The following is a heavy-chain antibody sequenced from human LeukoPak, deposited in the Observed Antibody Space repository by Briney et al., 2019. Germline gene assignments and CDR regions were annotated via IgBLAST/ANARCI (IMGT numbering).Heavy chain of an antibody. V-gene: IGHV3-74*01. CDR2: TNEDGSIT. CDR3: AGDLGGVGSD. CDR1: GFTFSRYW. D-gene: IGHD1-26*01. J-gene: IGHJ4*02. Sequence: WESLRLSCSAPGFTFSRYWMHWIRQIPGKPPEWVSRTNEDGSITDYADTVQGRFTISRDNARNTLYLHMNSLRVEDTASYYCAGDLGGVGSDWGQGTLVSVSS.